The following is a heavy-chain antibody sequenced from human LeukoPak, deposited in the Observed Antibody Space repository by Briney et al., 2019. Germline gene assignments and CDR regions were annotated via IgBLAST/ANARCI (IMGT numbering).Heavy chain of an antibody. CDR1: GFTFSSYG. CDR2: IWYDGSNK. Sequence: GGSLRLSCAASGFTFSSYGMHWVRQAPGKGLEWVAVIWYDGSNKYYADSVKGRFTISRDNSKNTLYLQMNSLRAEDTAVYYCARETVAGLYCYDSSGYPYFDYWGQGTLVTVSS. J-gene: IGHJ4*02. D-gene: IGHD3-22*01. V-gene: IGHV3-33*01. CDR3: ARETVAGLYCYDSSGYPYFDY.